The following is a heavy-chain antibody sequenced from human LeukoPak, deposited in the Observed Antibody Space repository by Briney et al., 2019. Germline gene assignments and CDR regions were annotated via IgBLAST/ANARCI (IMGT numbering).Heavy chain of an antibody. CDR3: AHSGTLPVRASVPYYWQPSY. Sequence: CGPTLVNLPQILTLTCTFSGVSLTTGVGVGWIRQPPGKALDWLALIYWNDDKRYSPSLSSRLTITKDTSKNQVVLTMTNMDPLDTATYYCAHSGTLPVRASVPYYWQPSYWGQGTLVTVSS. CDR1: GVSLTTGVG. CDR2: IYWNDDK. D-gene: IGHD1/OR15-1a*01. V-gene: IGHV2-5*01. J-gene: IGHJ4*02.